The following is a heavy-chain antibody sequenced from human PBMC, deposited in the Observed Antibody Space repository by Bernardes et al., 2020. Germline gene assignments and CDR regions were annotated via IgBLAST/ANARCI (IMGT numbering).Heavy chain of an antibody. CDR1: GFTFSSYS. Sequence: GGSLRLSCAASGFTFSSYSMNWVRQAPGKGLEWVSSISSSSSYIYYADSVKGRFTISRDNAKNSLYLQMYSLRAEDTAVYYCARDVSIQLWSRRANWFDPWGQGTLVTVSS. V-gene: IGHV3-21*01. D-gene: IGHD5-18*01. J-gene: IGHJ5*02. CDR3: ARDVSIQLWSRRANWFDP. CDR2: ISSSSSYI.